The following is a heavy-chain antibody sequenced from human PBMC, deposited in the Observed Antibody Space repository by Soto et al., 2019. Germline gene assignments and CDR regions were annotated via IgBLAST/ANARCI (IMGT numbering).Heavy chain of an antibody. CDR3: ARHHGHTTSGNGFDP. CDR2: ISTYSGDT. Sequence: QVHLVQSGVEVKTPGASVKVSCQASGYTFFTYDISWVRQAPGQGLEWMGWISTYSGDTKYAQKFQGRVTMTTGTSTTTAYLELRSLRSHDTAVYYCARHHGHTTSGNGFDPWGQGTLVTVSS. V-gene: IGHV1-18*01. J-gene: IGHJ5*02. CDR1: GYTFFTYD. D-gene: IGHD1-1*01.